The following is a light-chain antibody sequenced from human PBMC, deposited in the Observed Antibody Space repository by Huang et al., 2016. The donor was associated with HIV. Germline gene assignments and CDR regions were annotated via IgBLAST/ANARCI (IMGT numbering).Light chain of an antibody. CDR1: QSISKY. CDR2: AAS. CDR3: LQSYSTPL. J-gene: IGKJ3*01. Sequence: DIQMTQSPSSLSASVVDRVTITCRASQSISKYLNWYQQKPGKAPKHLIYAASSLQSGVPSRFSGSGSGTDCTLNISSLQPEDFATYYCLQSYSTPLFGPGTKVDMK. V-gene: IGKV1-39*01.